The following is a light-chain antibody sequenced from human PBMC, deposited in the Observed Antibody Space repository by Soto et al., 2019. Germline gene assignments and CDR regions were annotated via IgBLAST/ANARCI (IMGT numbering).Light chain of an antibody. V-gene: IGKV1-5*03. CDR1: QPTTSW. J-gene: IGKJ2*03. Sequence: DIQVTQSPSTLSASVGDRVTITCRTSQPTTSWLAWYQQKPGKAPKLLIYRTSLLESGVSSRFSGSGFGTEFTLTISNLQPDDFATYFCQQYTRYSYSFGQGTKLEIK. CDR3: QQYTRYSYS. CDR2: RTS.